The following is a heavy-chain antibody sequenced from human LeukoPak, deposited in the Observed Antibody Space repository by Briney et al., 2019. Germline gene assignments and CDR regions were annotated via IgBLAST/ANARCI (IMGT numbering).Heavy chain of an antibody. CDR2: IYYSGTT. Sequence: SETLSLTCTVSGDSISGYYWSWIRQPPGKGPEWIGYIYYSGTTHYNPSLKSRVTTSVDTTKNQFSLKLSSVTAADTAVYYCARVELERSFDIWGQGTMVIVSS. CDR3: ARVELERSFDI. J-gene: IGHJ3*02. CDR1: GDSISGYY. D-gene: IGHD1-1*01. V-gene: IGHV4-59*01.